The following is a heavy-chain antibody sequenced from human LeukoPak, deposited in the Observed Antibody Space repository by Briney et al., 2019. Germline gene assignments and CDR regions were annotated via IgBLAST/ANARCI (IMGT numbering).Heavy chain of an antibody. CDR1: GFTFSCYE. CDR3: ARAYYDILTGYYWYYFDY. CDR2: ISSSGSTI. V-gene: IGHV3-48*03. J-gene: IGHJ4*02. Sequence: GGSLRLSCAASGFTFSCYEMNWVRQAPGKGLEWVSYISSSGSTIYYADSVKGRFTISRDNAKNSLYLQMNSLRAEDTAVYYCARAYYDILTGYYWYYFDYWGQGTLVTVSS. D-gene: IGHD3-9*01.